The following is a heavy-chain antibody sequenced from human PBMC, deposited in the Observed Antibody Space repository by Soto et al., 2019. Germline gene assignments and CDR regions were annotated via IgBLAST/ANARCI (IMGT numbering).Heavy chain of an antibody. J-gene: IGHJ4*02. CDR3: ARGPVSSSWYVFDY. V-gene: IGHV4-4*02. CDR1: GGSISSSNW. Sequence: SETLSLTCAVSGGSISSSNWWSWVRQPPGKGLEWIGEIYHSGSTNYNPSLKSRVTISVDKSKNQFSLKLSSVTAAGTAVYYCARGPVSSSWYVFDYWGQGTLVTVSS. CDR2: IYHSGST. D-gene: IGHD6-13*01.